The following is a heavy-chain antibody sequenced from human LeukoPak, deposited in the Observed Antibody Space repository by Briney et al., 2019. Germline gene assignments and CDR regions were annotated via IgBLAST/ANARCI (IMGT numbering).Heavy chain of an antibody. J-gene: IGHJ4*02. V-gene: IGHV1-69*13. D-gene: IGHD3-22*01. CDR3: ARYSYDSSGYFDY. CDR2: IIPIFGTA. Sequence: GASVKVSCKASGGSFSRYAISWVRQAPGQGLEWMGGIIPIFGTANYAQKFQGRVTITADESTSTAYMELSSLRSEDTAVYYCARYSYDSSGYFDYWGQGTLVTVSS. CDR1: GGSFSRYA.